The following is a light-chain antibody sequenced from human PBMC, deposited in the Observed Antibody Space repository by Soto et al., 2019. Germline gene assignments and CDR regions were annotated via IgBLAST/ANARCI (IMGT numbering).Light chain of an antibody. CDR2: GAS. CDR1: QSVSSRF. CDR3: QQYNNWPRT. Sequence: EIVLTQSPGTLSLSPGESATLSCWASQSVSSRFLAWYQQRPGRAPRVLIYGASTRATGIPARFSGSGSGTEFTLTINSLQPEDFAVYYCQQYNNWPRTFGQGTKVDIK. J-gene: IGKJ1*01. V-gene: IGKV3-20*01.